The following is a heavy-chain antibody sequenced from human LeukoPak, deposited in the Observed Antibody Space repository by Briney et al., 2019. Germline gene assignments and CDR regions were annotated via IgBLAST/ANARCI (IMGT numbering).Heavy chain of an antibody. CDR1: RYTFTSYD. J-gene: IGHJ6*03. V-gene: IGHV1-8*01. D-gene: IGHD1-1*01. CDR3: ARGDGVQDNYYYYMDV. CDR2: MNTNSGNT. Sequence: EASVKVSCKASRYTFTSYDINWVRQATGQGLEWMGWMNTNSGNTGYAQKFQGRVTMTRNTSISTPYMELSSLRSEDTAVYYCARGDGVQDNYYYYMDVWGKGTTVTISS.